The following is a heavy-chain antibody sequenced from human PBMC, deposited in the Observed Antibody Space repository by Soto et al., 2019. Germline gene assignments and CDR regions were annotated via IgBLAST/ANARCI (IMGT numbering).Heavy chain of an antibody. V-gene: IGHV3-30-3*01. CDR1: GFTFSSYA. CDR2: ISYDGSNK. CDR3: ERDGRGLTDY. D-gene: IGHD1-1*01. J-gene: IGHJ4*02. Sequence: QVQLVESGGGVVQPGRSLRLSCAASGFTFSSYAMHWVRQAPGKGLEWVAVISYDGSNKYYADSVKGRFTISRDNSKNTLYLQMDSLRAEDTAVYYGERDGRGLTDYWGQGTLVIVSS.